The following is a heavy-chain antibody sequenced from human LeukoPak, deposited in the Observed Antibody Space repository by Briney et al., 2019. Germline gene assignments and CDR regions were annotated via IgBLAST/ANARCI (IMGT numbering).Heavy chain of an antibody. V-gene: IGHV3-48*01. CDR2: ISSSSSTI. CDR1: GFTFSSYS. J-gene: IGHJ4*02. CDR3: ARDSLDEKQDY. Sequence: GGSLRLSCAASGFTFSSYSMNWVRPAPGKVLEWVSYISSSSSTIYYADSVKGRFTISRDNAKNSLYLQMNSLRAEDTAVYYRARDSLDEKQDYWGQGTLVTVSS.